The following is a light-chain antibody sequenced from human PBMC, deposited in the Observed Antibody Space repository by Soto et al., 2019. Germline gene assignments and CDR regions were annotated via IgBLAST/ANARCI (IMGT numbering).Light chain of an antibody. Sequence: QSALTQPASLSGSPGQSITISCTGTSGDVGGYNYVSWYQQHPGKAPKLMIYDVSNRPTRVSNRFSGTKSGNTASLTISGLQAEDEADYYCSSYTSSSTVVFGGGTKLTVL. CDR1: SGDVGGYNY. J-gene: IGLJ2*01. V-gene: IGLV2-14*01. CDR3: SSYTSSSTVV. CDR2: DVS.